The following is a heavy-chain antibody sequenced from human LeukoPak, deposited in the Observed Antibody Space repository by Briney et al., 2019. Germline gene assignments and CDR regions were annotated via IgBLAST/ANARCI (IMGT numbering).Heavy chain of an antibody. J-gene: IGHJ4*02. CDR2: ISYSSSTI. Sequence: PGRSLRLSYAASGFTFSSYSMNWVRQAPGKGLEGVSYISYSSSTIYYADSVKGRFTISRDNAKNSLYLQMNSLRDEDTAVYYCARDERAGSGWYFVYWGQGTLVTVSS. V-gene: IGHV3-48*02. CDR3: ARDERAGSGWYFVY. CDR1: GFTFSSYS. D-gene: IGHD6-19*01.